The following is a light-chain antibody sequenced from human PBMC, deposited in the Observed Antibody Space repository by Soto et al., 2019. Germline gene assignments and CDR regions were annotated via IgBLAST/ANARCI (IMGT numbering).Light chain of an antibody. J-gene: IGLJ1*01. Sequence: QSVLTQPASVSGCPGQSITISCTGTSSDVVGYNYVSWYQQHPGKAPKIIIYEVTNRPSGVSNRFSGSKSGNTASLTISGLQAEDDADYYCSSFTSRFTFNYIFGTGTKVTVL. CDR3: SSFTSRFTFNYI. V-gene: IGLV2-14*01. CDR1: SSDVVGYNY. CDR2: EVT.